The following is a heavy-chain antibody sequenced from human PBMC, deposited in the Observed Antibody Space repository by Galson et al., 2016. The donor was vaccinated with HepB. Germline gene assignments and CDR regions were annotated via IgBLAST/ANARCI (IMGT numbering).Heavy chain of an antibody. CDR3: ARRGYGAKTGGLDV. CDR2: ISTSSIST. Sequence: SLRLSCAASGFTFSSHKMYWVRQAPGMGLEWVASISTSSISTDYADSLRGRFTISRDNAKYSVYLQMNSLRAEDTAIYYCARRGYGAKTGGLDVWGQGTTVIVSS. D-gene: IGHD4-17*01. CDR1: GFTFSSHK. V-gene: IGHV3-21*01. J-gene: IGHJ6*02.